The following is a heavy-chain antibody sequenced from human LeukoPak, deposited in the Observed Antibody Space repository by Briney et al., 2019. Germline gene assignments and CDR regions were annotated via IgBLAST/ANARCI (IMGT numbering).Heavy chain of an antibody. CDR2: IYTSGST. CDR3: ARDMARRVSGFRYYCYYMDV. V-gene: IGHV4-4*07. J-gene: IGHJ6*03. D-gene: IGHD3-10*01. Sequence: PSETLSLTCTVSGGSISSYYWSWIRQPAGKGLEWIGRIYTSGSTNYNPSLKSRVTMSVDTSKNQFSLKLSSVTAADTAVYYCARDMARRVSGFRYYCYYMDVWGKGTTVTISS. CDR1: GGSISSYY.